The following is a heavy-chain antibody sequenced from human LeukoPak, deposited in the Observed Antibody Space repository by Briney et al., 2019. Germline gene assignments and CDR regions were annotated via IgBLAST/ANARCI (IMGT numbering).Heavy chain of an antibody. D-gene: IGHD3-10*01. J-gene: IGHJ5*02. CDR2: INPNSGDT. CDR3: ARDYYGSGRWFDP. V-gene: IGHV1-2*02. Sequence: GASVKVSCKASGYTFTGYYMHWVRQAPGQGLEWMGWINPNSGDTNYAQKFQGRVTMTRDTSISTAYMELSRLRSDDTAVYYCARDYYGSGRWFDPWGQGTLVTVSS. CDR1: GYTFTGYY.